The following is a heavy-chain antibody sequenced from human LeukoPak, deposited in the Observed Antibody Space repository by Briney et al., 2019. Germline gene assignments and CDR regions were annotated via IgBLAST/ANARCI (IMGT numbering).Heavy chain of an antibody. CDR1: GGSIFSSTSY. Sequence: SETLSLTCTVSGGSIFSSTSYWGWIRQSPGKGLEWIGNIYYSGSFYYSPSLKSRLTISVDTSKNQFSLKLSSVTAADTAVYYCAISPFSTRGEWFYFNSWGQGTLVTVSS. CDR3: AISPFSTRGEWFYFNS. J-gene: IGHJ4*02. D-gene: IGHD3-3*01. V-gene: IGHV4-39*01. CDR2: IYYSGSF.